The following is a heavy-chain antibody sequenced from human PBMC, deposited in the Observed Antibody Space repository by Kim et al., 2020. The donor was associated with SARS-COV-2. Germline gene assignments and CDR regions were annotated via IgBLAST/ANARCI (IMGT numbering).Heavy chain of an antibody. CDR3: ARVGGIAVAGTGWFDP. V-gene: IGHV1-18*01. D-gene: IGHD6-19*01. J-gene: IGHJ5*02. Sequence: KLQGRVTMTTDTSTSTAYMELRSLRSDDTAVYYCARVGGIAVAGTGWFDPWGQGTLVTVSS.